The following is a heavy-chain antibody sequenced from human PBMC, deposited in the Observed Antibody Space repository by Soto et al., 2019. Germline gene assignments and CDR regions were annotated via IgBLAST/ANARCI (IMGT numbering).Heavy chain of an antibody. Sequence: GGSLRPSCVVSGMRSDGYAMHWVRQVPGKGLDWVSGINWDSGDIGYADSVKGRCTIARDNAKNSLYLQRNSRRTEDTALYYCAKDTAPGFYDANGGLDYWGQGT. V-gene: IGHV3-9*02. D-gene: IGHD2-8*01. CDR2: INWDSGDI. CDR3: AKDTAPGFYDANGGLDY. CDR1: GMRSDGYA. J-gene: IGHJ4*02.